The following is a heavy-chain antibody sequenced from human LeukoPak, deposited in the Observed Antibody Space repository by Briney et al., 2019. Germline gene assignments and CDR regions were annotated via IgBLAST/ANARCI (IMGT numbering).Heavy chain of an antibody. V-gene: IGHV3-30*01. CDR2: ISYDGSNK. CDR1: GFTFSSYA. J-gene: IGHJ4*02. D-gene: IGHD6-13*01. CDR3: AREDSSSWTYFDY. Sequence: GRSLRLSCAASGFTFSSYAMHWVRQAPGKGLEWVAVISYDGSNKYYADSVKGRFTISRDNSKNTLYLQMNSLRAEDTAVYYCAREDSSSWTYFDYWGQGTLVTVSS.